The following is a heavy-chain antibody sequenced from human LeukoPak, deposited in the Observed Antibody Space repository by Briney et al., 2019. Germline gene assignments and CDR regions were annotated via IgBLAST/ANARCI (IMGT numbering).Heavy chain of an antibody. CDR1: GFTVSSNY. D-gene: IGHD6-6*01. Sequence: GGSLRLSGAASGFTVSSNYMSWVRRAPGKGLDWASVIYSGGSTSYADSVKGRLTISRDNSKNTLYLQMNSLRAEDTAVYYCARGGGLPYSSSAKYNFDYWGQGTLVTVSS. CDR3: ARGGGLPYSSSAKYNFDY. CDR2: IYSGGST. J-gene: IGHJ4*02. V-gene: IGHV3-53*01.